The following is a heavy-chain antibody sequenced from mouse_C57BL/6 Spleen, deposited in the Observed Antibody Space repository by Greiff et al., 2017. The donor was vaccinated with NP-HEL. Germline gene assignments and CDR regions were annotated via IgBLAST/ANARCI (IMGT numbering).Heavy chain of an antibody. Sequence: VQLKQSGPELVKPGASVKIPCKASGYTFTDYNMDWVKQSHGKSLEWIGDINPNNGGSIYNQKFKGKATLTVDKSSSTAYMELRSLTSEDTAVYYGASMELRHFAYWGQGTLVAVSA. D-gene: IGHD3-2*02. J-gene: IGHJ3*01. CDR3: ASMELRHFAY. CDR1: GYTFTDYN. V-gene: IGHV1-18*01. CDR2: INPNNGGS.